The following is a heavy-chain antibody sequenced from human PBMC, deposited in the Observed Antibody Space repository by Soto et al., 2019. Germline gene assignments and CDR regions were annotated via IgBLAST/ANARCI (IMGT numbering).Heavy chain of an antibody. Sequence: QITLNESGPTLVKPTQTLTLTCTFSGFSLGTYGVGVGWIRQPPGKALEWLALIYWDDDKRYSPSLKSRLTITKDTSKRQVFLTLTNMDPVDTATYYCAHRGGGFVDWYFDLWGRGTPVIVSS. J-gene: IGHJ2*01. CDR1: GFSLGTYGVG. CDR2: IYWDDDK. D-gene: IGHD1-26*01. V-gene: IGHV2-5*02. CDR3: AHRGGGFVDWYFDL.